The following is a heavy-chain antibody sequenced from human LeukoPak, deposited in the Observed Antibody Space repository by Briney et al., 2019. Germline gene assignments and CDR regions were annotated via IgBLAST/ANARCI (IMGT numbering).Heavy chain of an antibody. V-gene: IGHV4-59*08. Sequence: SETLSLTCTVSGGSISSYYWSWIRQPPGKGLEWIGYIYYSGSTYYNPSLKSRVTISVDTSKNQFSLKLSSVTAADTAVYYCARGSNLVKWGQGTLVTVSS. CDR1: GGSISSYY. D-gene: IGHD4-11*01. CDR2: IYYSGST. J-gene: IGHJ4*02. CDR3: ARGSNLVK.